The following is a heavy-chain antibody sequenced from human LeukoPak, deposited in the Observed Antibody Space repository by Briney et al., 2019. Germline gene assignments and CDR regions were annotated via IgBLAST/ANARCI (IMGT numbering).Heavy chain of an antibody. D-gene: IGHD3-10*01. CDR1: GYTLTELS. J-gene: IGHJ4*02. CDR3: ATAPPYYYGSGSYYY. Sequence: ASVKVSCKVSGYTLTELSMHWVRQAPGKGLEWMGGFDPEDGETIYAQKFQGRVTMTEDTSTDTAYMELSSLRSEDTAVYYRATAPPYYYGSGSYYYWGQGTLVTVSS. CDR2: FDPEDGET. V-gene: IGHV1-24*01.